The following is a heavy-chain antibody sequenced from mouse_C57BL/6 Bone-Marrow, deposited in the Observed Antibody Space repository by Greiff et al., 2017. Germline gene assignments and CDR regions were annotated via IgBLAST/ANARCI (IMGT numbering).Heavy chain of an antibody. D-gene: IGHD2-5*01. Sequence: QVQLQQSGAELVRPGASVKLSCKASGYTFTSYGISWVKQRTGQGLEWIGEIYPRSGNTYYNEKFKGKATLTADKSSSTAYMELRSLTSEDSAVYFCARGSCCSNYFDYWGQGTTLTVSS. CDR2: IYPRSGNT. CDR3: ARGSCCSNYFDY. CDR1: GYTFTSYG. J-gene: IGHJ2*01. V-gene: IGHV1-81*01.